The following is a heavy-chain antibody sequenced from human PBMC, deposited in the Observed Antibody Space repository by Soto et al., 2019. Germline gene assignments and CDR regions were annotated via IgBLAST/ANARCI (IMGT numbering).Heavy chain of an antibody. CDR2: IYHSGTT. CDR1: GGSLSSNTW. V-gene: IGHV4-4*02. CDR3: ATGGRYRSTTGCLYWYLEL. J-gene: IGHJ2*01. D-gene: IGHD2-2*01. Sequence: QVQLQESGPGLVEPSGTLSLTCAVSGGSLSSNTWWSWVRQPPGKGLEWIGEIYHSGTTNYNPSLKSRVSISVDKSKNPFSRTVNSVPAADTAVYYCATGGRYRSTTGCLYWYLELWGRGTQVSV.